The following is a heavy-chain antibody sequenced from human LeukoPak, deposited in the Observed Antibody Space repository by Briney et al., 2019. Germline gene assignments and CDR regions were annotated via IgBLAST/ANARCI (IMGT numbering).Heavy chain of an antibody. CDR2: INHSGST. CDR1: GGSFSGYY. V-gene: IGHV4-34*01. J-gene: IGHJ4*02. CDR3: ARNNRATRGNLDY. Sequence: SETLSLTCAVYGGSFSGYYWSWIRQPPGKGLEWIGEINHSGSTNYNPSLKSRVTISVDTSKNQFSLKLSSVTAADTAVYYCARNNRATRGNLDYWGQGTLVTVSS. D-gene: IGHD1-14*01.